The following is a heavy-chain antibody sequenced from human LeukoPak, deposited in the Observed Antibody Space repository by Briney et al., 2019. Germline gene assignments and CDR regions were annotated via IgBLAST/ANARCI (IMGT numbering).Heavy chain of an antibody. CDR2: IIPIFGTA. Sequence: SVKVSCKASGGTFSSYAISWVRQAPGQGLEWMGRIIPIFGTANYAQKLQGRVTMTTDTSTSTAYMELRSLRSDDTAVYYCARDSYGYSYDYPPLESYYFDYWGQGTLVTVSS. J-gene: IGHJ4*02. D-gene: IGHD5-18*01. CDR3: ARDSYGYSYDYPPLESYYFDY. V-gene: IGHV1-69*05. CDR1: GGTFSSYA.